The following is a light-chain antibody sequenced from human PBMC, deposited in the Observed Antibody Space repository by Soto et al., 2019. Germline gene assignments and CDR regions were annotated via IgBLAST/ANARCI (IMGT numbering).Light chain of an antibody. Sequence: QSALTQPASVSGSPGQSITISCTGSSSDVGAYNYVSWYQQHPGKAPKLMIYDVTNGPSGVSIRFSGSKSGNTASLTISGLQAEYEADYYCSSYTSSTTLLFGTGTEVTVL. CDR1: SSDVGAYNY. CDR2: DVT. V-gene: IGLV2-14*03. CDR3: SSYTSSTTLL. J-gene: IGLJ1*01.